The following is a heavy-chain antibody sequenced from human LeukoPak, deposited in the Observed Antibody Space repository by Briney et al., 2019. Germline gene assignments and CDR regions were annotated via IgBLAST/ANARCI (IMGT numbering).Heavy chain of an antibody. J-gene: IGHJ5*02. V-gene: IGHV1-2*06. D-gene: IGHD2-21*01. CDR1: GYTFTGYY. Sequence: ASVKVSCKASGYTFTGYYMHWVRQAPGQGLEWMGRINPNSGGTNYAQKFQGRVTMTRDTSISTAYMELGRLRSDDTAVYYCARVAKKEDWFDPWGQGTLVTVSS. CDR2: INPNSGGT. CDR3: ARVAKKEDWFDP.